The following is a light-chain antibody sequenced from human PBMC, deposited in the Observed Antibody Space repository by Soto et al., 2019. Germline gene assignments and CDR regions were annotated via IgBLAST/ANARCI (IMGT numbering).Light chain of an antibody. Sequence: QAVRSQHASLSGSPGQAVSISCTGTSIDIGADDYVSWFQQHPGKAPKLMISEVNTRPSGLSTRFSGSKSGNTAYLTLSGLQVEDEAESFCFSFTTTSTHVFGTGTTVTVL. CDR3: FSFTTTSTHV. V-gene: IGLV2-14*01. CDR2: EVN. J-gene: IGLJ1*01. CDR1: SIDIGADDY.